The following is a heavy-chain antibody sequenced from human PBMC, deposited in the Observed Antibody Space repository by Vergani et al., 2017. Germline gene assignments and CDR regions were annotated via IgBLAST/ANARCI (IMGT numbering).Heavy chain of an antibody. Sequence: QVQLVQSGAEVKKPGASVKVSCKASGYTFTSYAMHWVRQAPGQRLEWMGWINAGNGNTKYSQKFQGRVTITRDTSASTAYMELSSLRSEDTAVYYCARDCPGGGGDCAAGWYFDLSGRGTLVTVSS. V-gene: IGHV1-3*01. J-gene: IGHJ2*01. CDR2: INAGNGNT. CDR1: GYTFTSYA. D-gene: IGHD2-21*02. CDR3: ARDCPGGGGDCAAGWYFDL.